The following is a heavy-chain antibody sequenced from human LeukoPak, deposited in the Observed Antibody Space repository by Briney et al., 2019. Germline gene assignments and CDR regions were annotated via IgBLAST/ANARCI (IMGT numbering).Heavy chain of an antibody. CDR3: ARSSGYLDY. D-gene: IGHD3-22*01. CDR2: INTDGSTT. Sequence: GGSLRLSCAASGFTFSSYWMHWVRQAPGKGLVWVSYINTDGSTTNYADSVKGRFTISRNNAKNTLYLQINSLRGEDKAVYYCARSSGYLDYWGQGTPVTVSS. V-gene: IGHV3-74*01. J-gene: IGHJ4*02. CDR1: GFTFSSYW.